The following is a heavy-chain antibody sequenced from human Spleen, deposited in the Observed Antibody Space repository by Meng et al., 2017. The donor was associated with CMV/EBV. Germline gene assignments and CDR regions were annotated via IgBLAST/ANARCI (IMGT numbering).Heavy chain of an antibody. V-gene: IGHV3-53*01. CDR3: ARGYSRGFDP. D-gene: IGHD3-22*01. J-gene: IGHJ5*02. CDR1: GFTISSNY. CDR2: IYSGGST. Sequence: GESLKISCAASGFTISSNYMSWVRQAPGKGLEWVSVIYSGGSTYYADSVKGRFTISGDSSKNTLYLQMNSLRAGDTAVYYCARGYSRGFDPWGRGTLVTVSS.